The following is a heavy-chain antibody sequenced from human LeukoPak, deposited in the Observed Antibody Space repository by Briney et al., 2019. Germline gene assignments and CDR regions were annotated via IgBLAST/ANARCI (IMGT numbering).Heavy chain of an antibody. V-gene: IGHV4-38-2*02. Sequence: SETLSLTCTVSSYSISSGYYWGWVRQPPGKGLEWIGSIYYSGSTYYNPSLKSRVTISVDTSKNHFSLKLSSVTAADTAVYYCARHGWISYSIYSPVDYWGQGTLVTVSS. CDR1: SYSISSGYY. CDR2: IYYSGST. J-gene: IGHJ4*02. CDR3: ARHGWISYSIYSPVDY. D-gene: IGHD4-11*01.